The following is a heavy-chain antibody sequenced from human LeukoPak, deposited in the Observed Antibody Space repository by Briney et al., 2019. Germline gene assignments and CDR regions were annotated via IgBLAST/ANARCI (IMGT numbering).Heavy chain of an antibody. J-gene: IGHJ4*02. Sequence: SETLSLTRAVYGESSFSSYYWSWIRQTPGGTLEWIGEINHSGYTNYNPSLKSRVTLSIDTSKNQFSLRLNSVTAADTAVYYCSRQVVGNDYWGQGILVTVSS. D-gene: IGHD3-22*01. CDR1: GESSFSSYY. CDR2: INHSGYT. V-gene: IGHV4-34*01. CDR3: SRQVVGNDY.